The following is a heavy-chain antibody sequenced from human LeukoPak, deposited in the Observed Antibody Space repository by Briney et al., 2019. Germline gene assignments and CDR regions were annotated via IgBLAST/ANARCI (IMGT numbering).Heavy chain of an antibody. V-gene: IGHV1-69*13. CDR2: IIPIFGTA. D-gene: IGHD5-12*01. Sequence: SVKVSCKASGGTFSSYAISWVRQAPGQGLEWMGGIIPIFGTANYAQKFQGRVTITADESTSTAYMELSSLRSEDTAVYYCARDIASGHGYERYFDYWGQGTLVTVSS. J-gene: IGHJ4*02. CDR3: ARDIASGHGYERYFDY. CDR1: GGTFSSYA.